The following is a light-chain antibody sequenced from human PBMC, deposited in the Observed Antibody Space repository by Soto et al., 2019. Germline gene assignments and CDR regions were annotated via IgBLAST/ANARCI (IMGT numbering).Light chain of an antibody. CDR2: DVI. V-gene: IGLV2-14*03. Sequence: QSALTQSASVSGSPGQSITISCTGTSSDVGAYDYVSWYQQHPGKAPKLLIFDVINRPSGVSNRFSGSKSGNTASLTISGLQAEDEADYYCSSYTSGSTLEVFGGGTKLTVL. J-gene: IGLJ2*01. CDR3: SSYTSGSTLEV. CDR1: SSDVGAYDY.